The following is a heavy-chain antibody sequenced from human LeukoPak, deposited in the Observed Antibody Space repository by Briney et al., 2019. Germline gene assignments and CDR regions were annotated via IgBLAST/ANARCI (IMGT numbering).Heavy chain of an antibody. J-gene: IGHJ4*02. CDR3: ARASMIVPPFDY. CDR1: GGTFGSYA. CDR2: ISAYNGNT. Sequence: ASVKVSCKASGGTFGSYAISWVRQAPGQGLEWMGWISAYNGNTNYAQKLQGRVTMTTDTSTSTAYMELRSLRSDDTAVYYCARASMIVPPFDYWGQGTLVTVSS. D-gene: IGHD3-22*01. V-gene: IGHV1-18*01.